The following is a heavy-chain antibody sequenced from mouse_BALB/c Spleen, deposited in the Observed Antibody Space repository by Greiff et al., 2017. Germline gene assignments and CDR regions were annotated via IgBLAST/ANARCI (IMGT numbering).Heavy chain of an antibody. V-gene: IGHV5-12-1*01. J-gene: IGHJ3*01. CDR2: ISSGGVST. CDR3: ARHLCGNYPLAY. D-gene: IGHD2-1*01. CDR1: GFASSSYD. Sequence: EVQWVESGGGLLKPGGSLKLSCAAPGFASSSYDMSWVRQTPEKRLEWVAYISSGGVSTYYPDTVKGRFTISRDNAKNTLYLQMSSLKSEDTAMYYCARHLCGNYPLAYWGQGTLVTVSA.